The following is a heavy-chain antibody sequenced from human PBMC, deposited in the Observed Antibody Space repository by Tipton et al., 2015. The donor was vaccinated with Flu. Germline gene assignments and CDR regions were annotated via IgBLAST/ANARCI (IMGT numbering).Heavy chain of an antibody. V-gene: IGHV1-46*01. Sequence: QVQLVQSGAEVKKPGASVKVSCKASGYTFTTYYMYWLRQAPGQGLEWMGTINPSGDATTYAQTFQGRLTMTRDTSTSTVYMELSSRRSEDSAVYYCARGFSPSRITPYGYWGQGTLVTVSS. CDR3: ARGFSPSRITPYGY. CDR1: GYTFTTYY. CDR2: INPSGDAT. D-gene: IGHD3-3*01. J-gene: IGHJ4*02.